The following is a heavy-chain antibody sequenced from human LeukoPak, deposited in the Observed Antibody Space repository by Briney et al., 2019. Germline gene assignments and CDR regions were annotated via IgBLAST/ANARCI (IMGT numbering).Heavy chain of an antibody. CDR2: ISASGEST. Sequence: GGSLRLSCAASGFTFSIYAMHWVRQAPGKGLEWVSGISASGESTFYADSVKGRFTISRDKSNNALYLQMNSLRAEDTAVYYCVKASDLYYFDYWGQGTLVTVSS. V-gene: IGHV3-23*01. J-gene: IGHJ4*02. CDR3: VKASDLYYFDY. CDR1: GFTFSIYA.